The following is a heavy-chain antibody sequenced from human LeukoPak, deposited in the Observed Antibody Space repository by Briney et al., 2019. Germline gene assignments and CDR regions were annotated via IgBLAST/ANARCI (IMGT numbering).Heavy chain of an antibody. Sequence: SETLSLTCTVSGGSISSYYWSWIRQPPGKELEWIGYIYYSGSTNYNPSLKSRVTISVDTSKNQFSLKLSSVTAADTAVYYCARYSTIKDYDILTGYYPTAGPFDYWGQGTLVTVSS. J-gene: IGHJ4*02. CDR2: IYYSGST. CDR3: ARYSTIKDYDILTGYYPTAGPFDY. V-gene: IGHV4-59*08. D-gene: IGHD3-9*01. CDR1: GGSISSYY.